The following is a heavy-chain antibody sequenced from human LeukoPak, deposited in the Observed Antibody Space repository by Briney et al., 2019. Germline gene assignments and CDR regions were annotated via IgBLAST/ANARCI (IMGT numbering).Heavy chain of an antibody. CDR3: ARFRSAVAGTYNYFYLDV. D-gene: IGHD6-19*01. V-gene: IGHV4-59*01. CDR1: DGSISSYY. CDR2: VSYSGTT. Sequence: SETLSLTCTVPDGSISSYYWSWIRLPPGKGLEYIGYVSYSGTTNYNTPLKSRLTISLNTSKNQISLRLSSLTAADTAVYYCARFRSAVAGTYNYFYLDVWGKETTVTVSS. J-gene: IGHJ6*03.